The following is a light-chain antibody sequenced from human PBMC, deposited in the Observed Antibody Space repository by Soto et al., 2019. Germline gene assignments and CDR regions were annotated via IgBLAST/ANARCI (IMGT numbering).Light chain of an antibody. CDR2: WAS. CDR3: QQYYDVPPI. CDR1: QSILYSPNNKNY. Sequence: DIVMTQSPDSMAVSLGERATINCKSSQSILYSPNNKNYLAWYQQKPGQPPKLLIYWASTRESGVPDRFSGSGSGTDFTLTISSLHDEEVAVYYCQQYYDVPPIFGQGTKVEIK. V-gene: IGKV4-1*01. J-gene: IGKJ1*01.